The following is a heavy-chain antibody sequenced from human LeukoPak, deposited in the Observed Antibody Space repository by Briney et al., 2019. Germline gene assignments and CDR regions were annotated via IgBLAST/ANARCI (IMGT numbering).Heavy chain of an antibody. D-gene: IGHD3-22*01. J-gene: IGHJ5*02. V-gene: IGHV3-23*01. CDR1: GFTFSNYA. CDR3: ARSYYDSSGYPNWFDP. CDR2: ITGSITST. Sequence: GGSLRLSCAASGFTFSNYAMTWVRQAPGKGLEWVSGITGSITSTYYADSVKGRFTISRDNAKNSLYLQMNSLRAEDTAVYYCARSYYDSSGYPNWFDPWGQGTLVTVSS.